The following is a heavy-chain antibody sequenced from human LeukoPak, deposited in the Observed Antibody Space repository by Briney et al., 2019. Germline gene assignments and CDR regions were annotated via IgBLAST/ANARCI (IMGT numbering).Heavy chain of an antibody. CDR1: GGSISEYY. CDR3: VGDTEAGNWFDP. J-gene: IGHJ5*02. CDR2: INTSGST. V-gene: IGHV4-4*07. Sequence: SETLSLTCTVSGGSISEYYWSWIRQTAGKGLEYIGRINTSGSTNYNPSLKSRVTMSVDPSKNQFSLRLTSVTAADTAMYYCVGDTEAGNWFDPWGQGTLVTVSS.